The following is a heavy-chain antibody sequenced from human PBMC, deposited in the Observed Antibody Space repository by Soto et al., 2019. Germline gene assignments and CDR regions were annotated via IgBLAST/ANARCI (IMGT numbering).Heavy chain of an antibody. CDR3: ARRWGTYFDF. CDR2: IYYSGST. V-gene: IGHV4-59*02. D-gene: IGHD7-27*01. J-gene: IGHJ4*02. CDR1: GGSVSSYY. Sequence: SETLSLTCTVSGGSVSSYYWSWIRQPPGKGLEWIGYIYYSGSTDYDPSLKSRVTISVDTSKNQFSLKLSSVTAADTAVYYCARRWGTYFDFWGQGTLVTVSS.